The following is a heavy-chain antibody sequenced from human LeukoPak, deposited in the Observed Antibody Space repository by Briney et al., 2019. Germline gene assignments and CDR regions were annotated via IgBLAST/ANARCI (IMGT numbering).Heavy chain of an antibody. CDR1: GYTFTGYF. Sequence: GASVKVSCKASGYTFTGYFRHWVRQAPGQGLEWMGWINPNSGGTNYAQKFQGRVTMTRDTSISTAYMELSSLRSDDTAVYYCARGGIQLWFLVDYWGQGTLVTVSS. V-gene: IGHV1-2*02. D-gene: IGHD5-18*01. CDR2: INPNSGGT. J-gene: IGHJ4*02. CDR3: ARGGIQLWFLVDY.